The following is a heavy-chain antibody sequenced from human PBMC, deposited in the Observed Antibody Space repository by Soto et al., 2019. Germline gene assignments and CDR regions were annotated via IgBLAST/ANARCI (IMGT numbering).Heavy chain of an antibody. CDR1: GFTFNSFA. V-gene: IGHV3-21*01. Sequence: PGGSLRLSCAASGFTFNSFAMTWVRQAPGKGLEWVSHISGTSVYIHYADSVKGRFTISRDNAKNSVYLQMDSLRVEDTAVYYCAREGALKPFSSWGQGALVTVSS. CDR3: AREGALKPFSS. CDR2: ISGTSVYI. J-gene: IGHJ5*02.